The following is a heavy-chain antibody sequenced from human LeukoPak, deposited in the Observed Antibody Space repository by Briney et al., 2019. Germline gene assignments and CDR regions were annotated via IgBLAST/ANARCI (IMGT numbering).Heavy chain of an antibody. CDR3: AGETKLRYFDWAQYYFDY. J-gene: IGHJ4*02. V-gene: IGHV3-30*04. Sequence: GGSLRLSCAASGFTFSTYAMHWVRQAPGKGLEWVAVISYDGSNKYYADSVKGRFTISRDNSKNTLYLQMNSLRAEDTAVYYCAGETKLRYFDWAQYYFDYWGQGTLVTVSS. CDR2: ISYDGSNK. D-gene: IGHD3-9*01. CDR1: GFTFSTYA.